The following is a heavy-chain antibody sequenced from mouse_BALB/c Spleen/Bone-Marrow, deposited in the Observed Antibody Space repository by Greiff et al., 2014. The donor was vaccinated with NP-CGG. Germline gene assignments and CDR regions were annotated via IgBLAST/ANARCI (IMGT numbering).Heavy chain of an antibody. J-gene: IGHJ4*01. Sequence: QVQLQQSGPGLVAPSQSLSITCTVSGFSLTTFGVDWVRQPPGKGLEWLGVIWADGSKSYNSALMSRLSIKKDNSRSQVFLKMNSLQTDDTAMYYCAKNSYDAMDYWGQETSVTVSS. CDR3: AKNSYDAMDY. CDR2: IWADGSK. CDR1: GFSLTTFG. V-gene: IGHV2-9*01.